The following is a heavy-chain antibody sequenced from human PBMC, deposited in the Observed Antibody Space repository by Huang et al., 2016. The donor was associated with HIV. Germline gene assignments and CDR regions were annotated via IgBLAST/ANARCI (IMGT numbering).Heavy chain of an antibody. J-gene: IGHJ4*02. CDR3: SRALYYHGSGSYSDY. CDR1: GDSIGSGGHY. D-gene: IGHD3-10*01. V-gene: IGHV4-30-4*08. CDR2: IDYSGST. Sequence: QVQLQESGPGLVKPSQTLSLTCTVSGDSIGSGGHYWSWIRPPPGKGLEWIGFIDYSGSTYHTPSLKSRVTISVDTSKNQFSLKLSSVTAADTAVYFCSRALYYHGSGSYSDYWGRGTLVTVSS.